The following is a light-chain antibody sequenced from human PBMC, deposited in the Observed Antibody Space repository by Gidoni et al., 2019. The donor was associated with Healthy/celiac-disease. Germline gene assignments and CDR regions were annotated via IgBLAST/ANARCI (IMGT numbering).Light chain of an antibody. CDR1: QDISNY. V-gene: IGKV1-33*01. CDR2: DAS. Sequence: DIQMTQSPSYPSASVGDRVTITCQASQDISNYLNWYQQKPGKAPKLLIYDASNLETGVPSRFSGSVSGTDFTFTISSLQPEDIATYYCQQYGNLPYTFXPXTKLEIK. J-gene: IGKJ2*01. CDR3: QQYGNLPYT.